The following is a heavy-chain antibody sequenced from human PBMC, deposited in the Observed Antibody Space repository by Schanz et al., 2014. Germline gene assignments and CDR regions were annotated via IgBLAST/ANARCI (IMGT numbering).Heavy chain of an antibody. CDR3: ANNWNLDY. Sequence: VQLVESGGGVVQPGKSLRLSCAASGFTFSSHWMHWVRQVPGKGLEWVSAISGSGGSTYYADSVKGRFTISRDNSKNTLYLQMNSLRAEDTAVYYCANNWNLDYWGQGTLVTVSS. D-gene: IGHD1-20*01. V-gene: IGHV3-23*04. CDR1: GFTFSSHW. CDR2: ISGSGGST. J-gene: IGHJ4*02.